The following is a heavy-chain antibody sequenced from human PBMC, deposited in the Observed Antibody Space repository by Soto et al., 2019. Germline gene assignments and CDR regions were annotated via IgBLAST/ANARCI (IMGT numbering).Heavy chain of an antibody. CDR3: ARDWGPYWFDP. J-gene: IGHJ5*02. V-gene: IGHV4-61*01. D-gene: IGHD3-16*01. Sequence: SETLSLTCTVSGGSLSGGSYYWNWIRQPPGKQMEWIGYIYDSGATKYNPSLKSRVTISQDTSKNQFSLKMNSVTPSDAAVYYCARDWGPYWFDPWGQGILVTVSS. CDR2: IYDSGAT. CDR1: GGSLSGGSYY.